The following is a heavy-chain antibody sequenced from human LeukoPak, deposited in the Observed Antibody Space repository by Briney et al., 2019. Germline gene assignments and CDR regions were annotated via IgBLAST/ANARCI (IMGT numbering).Heavy chain of an antibody. CDR2: ISYDGSNK. D-gene: IGHD3-3*01. CDR3: ARALHNRRFGWSNY. CDR1: GFTFSSYA. J-gene: IGHJ4*02. V-gene: IGHV3-30*04. Sequence: SGGSLRLSCAASGFTFSSYAMHWVRQAPGKGLEWVSVISYDGSNKYYADSVKGRFTISRDNSKNTLYLQMNSLRAEDTAVYYCARALHNRRFGWSNYWGQGTLVTVSS.